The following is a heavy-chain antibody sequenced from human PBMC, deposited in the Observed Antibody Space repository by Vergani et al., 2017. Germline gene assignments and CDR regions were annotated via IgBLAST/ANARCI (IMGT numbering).Heavy chain of an antibody. CDR3: LRGLGDVPVSNGDY. V-gene: IGHV1-69*02. D-gene: IGHD3/OR15-3a*01. Sequence: QVQLVQSGAEVKKPGSSVKVSCKASGGTFSSYTISWVRQAPGQGLEWMGRIIPILGIANYAQKFQGRVTITADKSTSTAYMELSSLRSEDTAVYYCLRGLGDVPVSNGDYWGQGTLVTVSS. CDR2: IIPILGIA. J-gene: IGHJ4*02. CDR1: GGTFSSYT.